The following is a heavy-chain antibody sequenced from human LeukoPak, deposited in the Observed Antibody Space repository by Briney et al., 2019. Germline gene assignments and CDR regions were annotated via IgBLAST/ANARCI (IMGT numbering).Heavy chain of an antibody. Sequence: SEALSLTCTVSGGSISSGSYYWSWIRQPPGKGLEWIGRIYTSGSTNYNPSLKSRVTMSVDTSKNQFSLKLSSVTAADTAVYYCARDYYDSSGYIEFDYWGQGTLVTVSS. D-gene: IGHD3-22*01. CDR1: GGSISSGSYY. CDR3: ARDYYDSSGYIEFDY. V-gene: IGHV4-61*02. CDR2: IYTSGST. J-gene: IGHJ4*02.